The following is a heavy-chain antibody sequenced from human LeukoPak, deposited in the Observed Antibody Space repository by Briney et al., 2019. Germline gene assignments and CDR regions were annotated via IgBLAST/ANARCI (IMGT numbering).Heavy chain of an antibody. J-gene: IGHJ6*02. V-gene: IGHV1-18*01. Sequence: ASVTVSCKASGYTFTSYGISWVRQAPGQGLEWMGWISAYNGNTNYAQKLQGRVTMTTDTSTSTAYMELRSLRSDDTAVYYCARVVVTMVRGVIIDYYGMDVWGQGTTVTVSS. D-gene: IGHD3-10*01. CDR2: ISAYNGNT. CDR1: GYTFTSYG. CDR3: ARVVVTMVRGVIIDYYGMDV.